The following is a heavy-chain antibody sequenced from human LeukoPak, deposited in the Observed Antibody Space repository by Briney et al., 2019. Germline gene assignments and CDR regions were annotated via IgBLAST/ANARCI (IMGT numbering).Heavy chain of an antibody. J-gene: IGHJ4*02. CDR2: ISWNSGSK. CDR3: AKDKSSGSYSTFDY. D-gene: IGHD3-10*01. Sequence: GGSLRLSCAASGFTFDDYAMHWVRQAPGKGLEWVSGISWNSGSKGYADSVKGRFTISRDNAKNSLYLQMNSLRAEDTALYYCAKDKSSGSYSTFDYWGQGTLVTVSS. CDR1: GFTFDDYA. V-gene: IGHV3-9*01.